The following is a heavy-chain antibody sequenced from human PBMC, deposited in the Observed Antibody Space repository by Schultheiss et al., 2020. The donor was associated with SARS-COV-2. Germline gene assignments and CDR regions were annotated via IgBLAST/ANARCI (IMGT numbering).Heavy chain of an antibody. CDR3: ASGVYRFLEWQERDY. J-gene: IGHJ4*02. CDR2: IKDSGRTT. Sequence: SQTLSLTCAVYGGSFSDYHWTWIRQPPTKGVEWIGEIKDSGRTTNYNPSLKSRVTISVDTSKHQFSLRLRSATAADTAVYYCASGVYRFLEWQERDYWGQGTLVTVSS. CDR1: GGSFSDYH. V-gene: IGHV4-34*01. D-gene: IGHD3-3*01.